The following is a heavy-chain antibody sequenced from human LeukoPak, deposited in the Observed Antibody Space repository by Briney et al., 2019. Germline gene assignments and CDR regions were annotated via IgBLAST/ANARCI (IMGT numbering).Heavy chain of an antibody. V-gene: IGHV4-4*07. CDR3: ARVGYYYDSSGYDY. Sequence: SETLSLSCTVSGGSISSYYWSWIRQPAGKGLEWIGRIDISGNTYYNPSLKSRVTISIDTSRNQFSLKLNSVTAADTAVYYCARVGYYYDSSGYDYWGQGTLVTVSS. D-gene: IGHD3-22*01. J-gene: IGHJ4*02. CDR2: IDISGNT. CDR1: GGSISSYY.